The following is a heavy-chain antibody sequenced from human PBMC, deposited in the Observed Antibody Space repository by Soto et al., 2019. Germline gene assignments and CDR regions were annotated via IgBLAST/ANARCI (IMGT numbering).Heavy chain of an antibody. CDR3: ARAVRGSGYSGYDPLYYGRDV. CDR1: ELTCSSYG. J-gene: IGHJ6*02. D-gene: IGHD5-12*01. CDR2: ISYDGSNK. V-gene: IGHV3-30*03. Sequence: LRDPWGAVELTCSSYGIHRISQTPGKGLEWVSVISYDGSNKFYADSVKGRFTVSRDNSKNMLYLYMKSLRPEDTAVYYCARAVRGSGYSGYDPLYYGRDVWGQGTTVTSP.